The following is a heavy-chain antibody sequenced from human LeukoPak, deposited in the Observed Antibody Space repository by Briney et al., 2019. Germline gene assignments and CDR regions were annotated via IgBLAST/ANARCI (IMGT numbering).Heavy chain of an antibody. D-gene: IGHD4-17*01. CDR3: ARFSNTVTTWGDYFDY. J-gene: IGHJ4*02. V-gene: IGHV4-59*08. CDR2: IYYSGST. Sequence: SETLSLTCTVCGGSIISYHWSWIRQPPGQGLEWIGYIYYSGSTNYNPSLKSRVTMSVDTSSNQFSLKLSSVTAADTAVYYCARFSNTVTTWGDYFDYWGQGTLVTVSS. CDR1: GGSIISYH.